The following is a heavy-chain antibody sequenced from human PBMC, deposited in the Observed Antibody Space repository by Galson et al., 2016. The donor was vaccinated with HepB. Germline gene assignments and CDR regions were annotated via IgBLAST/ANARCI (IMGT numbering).Heavy chain of an antibody. D-gene: IGHD3-10*01. CDR3: ARDLSWGTYYDQGDF. CDR2: ISGSATST. J-gene: IGHJ4*02. CDR1: RFTFKNYA. V-gene: IGHV3-23*01. Sequence: SLRLSCAASRFTFKNYAMHWVRQAPGRGLEWVSSISGSATSTYYAESVKGRFSISRDNARNRLYLHMKGLRVADTAVYYCARDLSWGTYYDQGDFWGQGTLVVVSS.